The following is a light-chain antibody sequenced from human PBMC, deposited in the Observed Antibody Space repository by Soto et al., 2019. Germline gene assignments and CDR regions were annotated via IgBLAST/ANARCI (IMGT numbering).Light chain of an antibody. V-gene: IGKV1-16*02. J-gene: IGKJ1*01. CDR2: AAS. CDR3: QQYHTLPWT. CDR1: QDIVNF. Sequence: DIQMTQSPSSLSASVGDRVSITCRASQDIVNFVAWFQQRPGQAPKSLIFAASILQSGVASKFSGSRSGTDFTLTIYNLQPEDFATYFCQQYHTLPWTFGQGTRVEVK.